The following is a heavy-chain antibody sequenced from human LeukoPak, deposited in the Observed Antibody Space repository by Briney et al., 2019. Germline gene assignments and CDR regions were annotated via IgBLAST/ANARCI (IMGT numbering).Heavy chain of an antibody. D-gene: IGHD3-22*01. J-gene: IGHJ4*02. V-gene: IGHV3-23*01. CDR1: GFTFSSYA. CDR3: AKDPYYYDSSGYYYSLPFFDY. CDR2: ISGSGGST. Sequence: GGSLRLSCAASGFTFSSYAMSWVRQAPGKGLEWVSAISGSGGSTYYADSVKGRFTISRDNSKNTLYLQMNSLRAEDTAVYYYAKDPYYYDSSGYYYSLPFFDYWGQGTLVTVSS.